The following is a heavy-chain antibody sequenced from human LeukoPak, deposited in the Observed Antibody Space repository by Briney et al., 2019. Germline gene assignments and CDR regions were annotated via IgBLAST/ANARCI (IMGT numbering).Heavy chain of an antibody. J-gene: IGHJ4*02. V-gene: IGHV3-43*02. CDR1: GFTFHDYA. CDR2: ISGDGYST. D-gene: IGHD3-16*01. Sequence: PGGSLRLSCAASGFTFHDYAMHWVRQAPGRGLEWVSLISGDGYSTYYADSVKGRFTISRDNSKNSLYLQMNSLRTEDTALYYCAKDGYPGGGVTYGDCWGQGTLVTVSS. CDR3: AKDGYPGGGVTYGDC.